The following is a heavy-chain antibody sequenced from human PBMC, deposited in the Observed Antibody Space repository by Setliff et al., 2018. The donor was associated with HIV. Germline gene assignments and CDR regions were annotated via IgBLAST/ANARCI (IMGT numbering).Heavy chain of an antibody. Sequence: SETLSLTCTVSGASTSNDYWNWIRQSPGKGLEWIGYISSSGSTNYNPSLKSRVTISVDTSKNQFSLKLTSVTAADTAVYYCVTSSSWSSRLNFWGPGMLVTVSS. V-gene: IGHV4-59*12. J-gene: IGHJ4*02. CDR3: VTSSSWSSRLNF. CDR1: GASTSNDY. D-gene: IGHD2-2*01. CDR2: ISSSGST.